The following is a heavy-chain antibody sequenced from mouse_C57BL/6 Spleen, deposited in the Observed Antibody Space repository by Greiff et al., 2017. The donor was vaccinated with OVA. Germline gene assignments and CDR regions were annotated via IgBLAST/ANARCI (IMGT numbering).Heavy chain of an antibody. Sequence: QVQLQQPGTELVKPGASVKLSCKASGYTFTSYWMHWVKQRPGQGLEWIGNINPSNGGTKYNAKFQSKATLTVDKYSNPAYLQLSSLTSEDSAVSFCERGNYYGSSSYWGQGTLLTVSA. CDR3: ERGNYYGSSSY. CDR1: GYTFTSYW. V-gene: IGHV1-53*01. J-gene: IGHJ3*01. D-gene: IGHD1-1*01. CDR2: INPSNGGT.